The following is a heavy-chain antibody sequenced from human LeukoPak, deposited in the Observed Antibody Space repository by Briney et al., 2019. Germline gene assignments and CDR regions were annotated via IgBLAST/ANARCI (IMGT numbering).Heavy chain of an antibody. CDR1: GGSISNSSYY. J-gene: IGHJ4*02. Sequence: PSETLSLTCTVSGGSISNSSYYWGWIRQPPGKGLEWIGSIYYSGSTYYNPSLKSRVTISVDTSKNQFSLKLSSVTAADTAVYYCARDLLVAVAGYFDYWGQGTLVTVSS. D-gene: IGHD6-19*01. CDR2: IYYSGST. V-gene: IGHV4-39*07. CDR3: ARDLLVAVAGYFDY.